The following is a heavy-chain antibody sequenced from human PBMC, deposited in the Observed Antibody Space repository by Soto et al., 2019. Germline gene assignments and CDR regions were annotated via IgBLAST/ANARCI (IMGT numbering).Heavy chain of an antibody. Sequence: GGSLRLSCAASGFSFINYAMHWVRQGPGKGLELVAVTWYDGSNKYYADSVKGRFTISRDNSKNTLYLQMNSLRAEDTAVYYCARDGYYCSGGSCYSSWFDPWGQGTLVPSPQ. CDR2: TWYDGSNK. V-gene: IGHV3-33*08. J-gene: IGHJ5*02. CDR1: GFSFINYA. D-gene: IGHD2-15*01. CDR3: ARDGYYCSGGSCYSSWFDP.